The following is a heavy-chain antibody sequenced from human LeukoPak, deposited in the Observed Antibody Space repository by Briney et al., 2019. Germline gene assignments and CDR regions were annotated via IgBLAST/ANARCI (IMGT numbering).Heavy chain of an antibody. CDR1: GFTVSSNY. Sequence: GGSLRLSCAASGFTVSSNYMGWVRQAPGKGLEWVSVIYSGGSTYYADSVKGRFTISRDNSKNTLYLQMNSLRAEDTAVYYCAREGGDYYGSGSYSGFDYWGQGTLVTVSS. CDR2: IYSGGST. CDR3: AREGGDYYGSGSYSGFDY. D-gene: IGHD3-10*01. J-gene: IGHJ4*02. V-gene: IGHV3-66*01.